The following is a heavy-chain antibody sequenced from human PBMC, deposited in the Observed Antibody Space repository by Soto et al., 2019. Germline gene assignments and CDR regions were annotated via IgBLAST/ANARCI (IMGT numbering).Heavy chain of an antibody. J-gene: IGHJ4*02. V-gene: IGHV3-66*01. CDR2: IYSGGST. CDR3: AYCSSSRCPNPLDY. Sequence: VQLVESGGGLVQPGGSLRLSCAASGFTVSSNYMSWVRQAPGKGLEWVSVIYSGGSTYYADSVKGRFNISRDNSKNTQYLQMNSLRSEDTGVYYCAYCSSSRCPNPLDYWGQGTLVTASS. D-gene: IGHD2-2*01. CDR1: GFTVSSNY.